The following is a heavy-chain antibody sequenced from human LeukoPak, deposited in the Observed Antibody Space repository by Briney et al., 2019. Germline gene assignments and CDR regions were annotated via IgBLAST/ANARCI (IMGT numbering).Heavy chain of an antibody. Sequence: SETLSLTCAVYGGSFSGYYWSWIRQPPGKGLEWIGEINHSGSTNYNPSLKSRVTISVDTSKNQFSLKLSSVTAADTAVYYCARGSVVVTATHYYYYYYMDVWGKGTTVTVSS. D-gene: IGHD2-21*02. CDR2: INHSGST. V-gene: IGHV4-34*01. CDR1: GGSFSGYY. CDR3: ARGSVVVTATHYYYYYYMDV. J-gene: IGHJ6*03.